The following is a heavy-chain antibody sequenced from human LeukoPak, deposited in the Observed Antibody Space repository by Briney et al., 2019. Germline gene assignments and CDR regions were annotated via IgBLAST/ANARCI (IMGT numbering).Heavy chain of an antibody. CDR3: AREGYSSGLDAFDI. V-gene: IGHV1-69*04. J-gene: IGHJ3*02. CDR1: GGTFSSYA. CDR2: IIPILGIA. D-gene: IGHD6-19*01. Sequence: GASVKVSCKASGGTFSSYAISWVRQAPGQGLEWMGRIIPILGIANYAQKFQGRVTITADKFTSTAYMELSSLRSEDTAVYYCAREGYSSGLDAFDIWGQGTMVTVSS.